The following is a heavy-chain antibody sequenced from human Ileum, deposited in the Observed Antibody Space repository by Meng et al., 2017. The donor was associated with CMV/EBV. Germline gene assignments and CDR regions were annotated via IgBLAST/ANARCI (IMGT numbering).Heavy chain of an antibody. CDR1: GDSTSGFF. J-gene: IGHJ4*02. Sequence: QVQLREPGPGLVKPSETLSLPCTVSGDSTSGFFWSWIRQPAGKGLEWIGRIYSSGSTFYNPSLESRVTMSIDTSKNQFSLRLASVTAADTAVYFCAKEQSIGIAVTGIFDFWGQGALVTVSS. CDR2: IYSSGST. CDR3: AKEQSIGIAVTGIFDF. D-gene: IGHD6-19*01. V-gene: IGHV4-4*07.